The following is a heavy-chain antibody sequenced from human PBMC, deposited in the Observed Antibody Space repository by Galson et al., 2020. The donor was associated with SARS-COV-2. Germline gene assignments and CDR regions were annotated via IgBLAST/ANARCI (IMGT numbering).Heavy chain of an antibody. V-gene: IGHV4-59*01. Sequence: SETLSLTCTVSGGSIRSFYWSWIRQPPGKGLEWLGHIYYSGSTTYNPSRKSRVTISVDTSRKHFSLNLSPVTAADTAIYYCARAVVYGSGNVFDLWGQGTLVTVSS. CDR1: GGSIRSFY. J-gene: IGHJ3*01. CDR3: ARAVVYGSGNVFDL. D-gene: IGHD3-10*01. CDR2: IYYSGST.